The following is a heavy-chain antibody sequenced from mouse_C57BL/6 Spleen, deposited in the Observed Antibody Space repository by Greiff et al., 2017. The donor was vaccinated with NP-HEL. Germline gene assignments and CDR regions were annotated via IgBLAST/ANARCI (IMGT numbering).Heavy chain of an antibody. CDR2: IYPGDGDT. J-gene: IGHJ2*01. Sequence: QVQLKESGAELVKPGASVKISCKASGYAFSSYWMNWVKQRPGKGLEWIGQIYPGDGDTNYNGKFKGKATLTAAKSSSTAYMQLSSLTSEDSAVYFCARGNYGNYEDYWGQGTTLTVSS. CDR3: ARGNYGNYEDY. CDR1: GYAFSSYW. D-gene: IGHD2-1*01. V-gene: IGHV1-80*01.